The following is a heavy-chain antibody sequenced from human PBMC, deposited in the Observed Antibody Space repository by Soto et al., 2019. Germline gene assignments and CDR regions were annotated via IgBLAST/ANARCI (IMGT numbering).Heavy chain of an antibody. D-gene: IGHD6-19*01. CDR2: ISYDGSNK. J-gene: IGHJ4*02. V-gene: IGHV3-30*03. CDR1: GFTFSSYG. Sequence: PGGSLRLSCAASGFTFSSYGMHWVRQAPGKGLEWVAVISYDGSNKYYADSVKGRFTISRDNAKNSLYLQMNSLRAEDTAVYYCARDRNTDKYSSGWYHLGYWGQGTLVTVSS. CDR3: ARDRNTDKYSSGWYHLGY.